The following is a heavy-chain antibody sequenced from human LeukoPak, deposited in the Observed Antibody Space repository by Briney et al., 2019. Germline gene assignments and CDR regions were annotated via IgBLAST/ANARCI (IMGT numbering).Heavy chain of an antibody. J-gene: IGHJ4*02. CDR2: ISGSGGST. CDR3: AKGESNVLRFLEWLLIDY. Sequence: GGSLRLSCAVSGFTFSSYAMSWVRQAPGKGLEWVSAISGSGGSTYYADSVKGRFTISRDNSKNTLYLQMNSLRAEDTAVYYCAKGESNVLRFLEWLLIDYWGQGTLVTVSS. D-gene: IGHD3-3*01. V-gene: IGHV3-23*01. CDR1: GFTFSSYA.